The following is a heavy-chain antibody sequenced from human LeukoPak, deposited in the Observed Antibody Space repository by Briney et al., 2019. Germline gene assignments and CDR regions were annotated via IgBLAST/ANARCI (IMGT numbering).Heavy chain of an antibody. CDR2: IYYSGST. Sequence: PSETLSLTCTVSGGSISSSSYYWGWIRQPPGKGLEWIGSIYYSGSTYYNPSLKSRVTISVDTSKNQFSLKLSSVTAADTAVYYCASPTVVGATSDYWGQGTLVTVSS. J-gene: IGHJ4*02. D-gene: IGHD1-26*01. V-gene: IGHV4-39*07. CDR3: ASPTVVGATSDY. CDR1: GGSISSSSYY.